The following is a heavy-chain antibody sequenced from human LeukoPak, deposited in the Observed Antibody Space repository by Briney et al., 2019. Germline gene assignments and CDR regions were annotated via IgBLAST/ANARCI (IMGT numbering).Heavy chain of an antibody. CDR2: IRSKAHSYAT. Sequence: GGSLRLSCAASEFTFSGSSMQWVRQAPGKGLEWVGRIRSKAHSYATAYAASVKGRFTISRDDSKNTAYLQMNSLKTEDTAVYYCTSRGWPWGQGTLVTVSS. J-gene: IGHJ4*02. D-gene: IGHD6-19*01. CDR3: TSRGWP. V-gene: IGHV3-73*01. CDR1: EFTFSGSS.